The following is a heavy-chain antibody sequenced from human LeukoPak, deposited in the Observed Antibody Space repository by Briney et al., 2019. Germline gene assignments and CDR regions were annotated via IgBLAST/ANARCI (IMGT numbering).Heavy chain of an antibody. CDR1: GFHFTTYW. Sequence: GGSLRLSCAASGFHFTTYWMGWVRQAPGKGLEWVANIKQDGSEKYYVDSVKGRFTISRDNAKNSLSLQMNSLRAEDTAVYYCAKDDDWGRYKHWGQGTLVTVSS. D-gene: IGHD3-16*01. CDR2: IKQDGSEK. CDR3: AKDDDWGRYKH. V-gene: IGHV3-7*01. J-gene: IGHJ1*01.